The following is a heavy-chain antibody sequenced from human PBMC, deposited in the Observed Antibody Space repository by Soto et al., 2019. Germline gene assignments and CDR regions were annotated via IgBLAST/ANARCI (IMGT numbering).Heavy chain of an antibody. CDR2: ISAYNGNT. D-gene: IGHD3-3*01. V-gene: IGHV1-18*01. J-gene: IGHJ5*01. CDR1: GYTFTTYG. CDR3: AREAPIATFEVVIPHDWFDS. Sequence: QVQLVKSGAEVKKPGGSVKVSCKASGYTFTTYGISWARQAPGQGLEWMGWISAYNGNTNSAQKLQGRVTMSADTSTSTAYMGLRSPRSDDTAVYSCAREAPIATFEVVIPHDWFDSWGQGTLVTVSS.